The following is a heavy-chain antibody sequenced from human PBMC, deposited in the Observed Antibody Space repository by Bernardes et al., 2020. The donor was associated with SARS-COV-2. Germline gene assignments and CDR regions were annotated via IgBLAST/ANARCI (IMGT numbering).Heavy chain of an antibody. Sequence: SVKVSCRDSGYSFSAFYIYWVRQATGQGLEWMGWIDPKSGDTNYAQKFQGGVILTRDTSISTAYMDMSGLTSDDTAMYFCARAPSTFYGLDVWGQGTTVTVSS. J-gene: IGHJ6*02. CDR1: GYSFSAFY. CDR3: ARAPSTFYGLDV. CDR2: IDPKSGDT. D-gene: IGHD3-16*01. V-gene: IGHV1-2*02.